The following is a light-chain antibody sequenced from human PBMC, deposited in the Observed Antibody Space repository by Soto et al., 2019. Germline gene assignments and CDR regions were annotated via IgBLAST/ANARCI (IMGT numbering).Light chain of an antibody. CDR1: QSVRSW. V-gene: IGKV1-5*01. CDR2: DAS. Sequence: DVQVTQSPSTLSASVGDRATITCRASQSVRSWLAWYQQKPGRAPKFLIYDASSLESGVPSRFSGSGSGTEFTLTISNLQPDDFATYYCQQLNTYPITFGQGTRLEIK. J-gene: IGKJ5*01. CDR3: QQLNTYPIT.